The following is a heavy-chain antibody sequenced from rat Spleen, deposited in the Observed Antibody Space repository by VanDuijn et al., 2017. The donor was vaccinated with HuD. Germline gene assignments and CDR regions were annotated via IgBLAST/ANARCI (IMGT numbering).Heavy chain of an antibody. CDR1: GFTFNYYW. V-gene: IGHV5-31*01. J-gene: IGHJ1*01. CDR2: ITNTGGST. D-gene: IGHD3-4*01. Sequence: EVQLVESGGGLVHPGRSLKLSCVTSGFTFNYYWMTWIRQAPGKGLEWVASITNTGGSTYYPDSVKGRFTISRDNAKSTLYLQMNSLRSEDTATYYCTREETLYWYFDFWGPGTMVTVSS. CDR3: TREETLYWYFDF.